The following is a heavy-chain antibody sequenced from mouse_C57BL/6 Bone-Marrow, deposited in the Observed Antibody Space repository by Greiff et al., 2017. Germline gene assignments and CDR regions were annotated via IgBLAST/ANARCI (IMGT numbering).Heavy chain of an antibody. J-gene: IGHJ2*01. D-gene: IGHD1-1*01. CDR1: GYTFTSYW. CDR2: IDPSDSYT. V-gene: IGHV1-50*01. Sequence: QVQLQQPGAELVKPGASVKLSCKASGYTFTSYWMQWVKQRPGQGLEWIGEIDPSDSYTNYNQKFKGNATLTGDTSSSTAYMQLSSLTSEDSAVYYCAAYGSSYNWGQGTTLTVSS. CDR3: AAYGSSYN.